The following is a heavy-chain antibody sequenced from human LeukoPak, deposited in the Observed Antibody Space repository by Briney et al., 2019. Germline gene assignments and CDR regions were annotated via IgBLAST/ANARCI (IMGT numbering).Heavy chain of an antibody. CDR2: IYTSGST. CDR3: ARDPSLGYYDTLHAFDI. J-gene: IGHJ3*02. D-gene: IGHD3-22*01. V-gene: IGHV4-4*07. Sequence: SETLSLTCTVSGGSISSYYWSWIRQPAGKGLEWIGRIYTSGSTNYNPSLKSRVTMSVDTSKNQFSLKLSSVTAADTAVYYCARDPSLGYYDTLHAFDIWGQGTMVTVSS. CDR1: GGSISSYY.